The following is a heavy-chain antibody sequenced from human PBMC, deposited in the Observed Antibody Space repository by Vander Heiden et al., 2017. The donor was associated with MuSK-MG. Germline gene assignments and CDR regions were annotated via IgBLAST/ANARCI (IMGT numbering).Heavy chain of an antibody. CDR2: FDSEYGET. CDR3: AYLGGYCSGGSCYSGWFDP. Sequence: QVQLVQSGAEVKKPGASVKVSCKVSGYTLTELSMHWVRQAPGKGLEWMGGFDSEYGETIYAQKFQGRVTMTEDTSTDTAYMELSSLRSEDTAVDYCAYLGGYCSGGSCYSGWFDPWGQGTLVTVSS. J-gene: IGHJ5*02. CDR1: GYTLTELS. V-gene: IGHV1-24*01. D-gene: IGHD2-15*01.